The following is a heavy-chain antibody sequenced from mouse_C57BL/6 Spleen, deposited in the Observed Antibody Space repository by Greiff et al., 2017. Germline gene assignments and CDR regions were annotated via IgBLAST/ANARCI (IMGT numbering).Heavy chain of an antibody. V-gene: IGHV1-18*01. Sequence: EVQLQQSGPELVKPGASVKIPCKASGYTFTDYNMDWVKQSHGQSLEWIGDINPNNGGTIYNQKFKGKATLTVDKSSSTAYMELRSLTSEDTAVYYCARSSLTYYYAMDYWGQGTSVTVSS. D-gene: IGHD5-1*01. J-gene: IGHJ4*01. CDR1: GYTFTDYN. CDR3: ARSSLTYYYAMDY. CDR2: INPNNGGT.